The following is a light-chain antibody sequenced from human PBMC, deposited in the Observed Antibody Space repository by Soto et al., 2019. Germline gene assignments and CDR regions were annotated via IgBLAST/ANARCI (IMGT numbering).Light chain of an antibody. CDR3: GTWYSRLGAGVFHV. CDR2: DNN. CDR1: TSNIGDNY. Sequence: QSVLTQPPSVSAAPGQKVTISCSGSTSNIGDNYVSWYQQLPRTAPKLLIYDNNKRPSGIPDRFSGSKSGTSATLDITGGQTGDAADYYCGTWYSRLGAGVFHVFGSGTKLTVL. V-gene: IGLV1-51*01. J-gene: IGLJ1*01.